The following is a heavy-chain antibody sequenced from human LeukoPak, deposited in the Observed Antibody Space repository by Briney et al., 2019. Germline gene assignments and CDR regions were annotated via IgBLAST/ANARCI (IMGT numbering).Heavy chain of an antibody. D-gene: IGHD6-6*01. CDR3: ARVFARPRLYYYYMDV. J-gene: IGHJ6*03. CDR2: MNPNSGNT. Sequence: ASVKDSCKASGYTFTSYDINWVRQATGQGLEWMGWMNPNSGNTGYAQKFQGRVTMTRNTSISTAYMELSSLRSEDTAVYYCARVFARPRLYYYYMDVWGKGTTVTVSS. CDR1: GYTFTSYD. V-gene: IGHV1-8*01.